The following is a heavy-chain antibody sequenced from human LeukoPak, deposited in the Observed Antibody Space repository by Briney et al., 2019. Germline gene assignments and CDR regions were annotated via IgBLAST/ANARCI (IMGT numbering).Heavy chain of an antibody. V-gene: IGHV3-7*01. CDR1: GFTFSSYW. J-gene: IGHJ6*03. D-gene: IGHD3-10*01. Sequence: GGSLRLSCAASGFTFSSYWMSWVRQAPGKGLEWVANIKQDGSEEYYVDSVKGRFIISRDNAKNSLYLQMNSLRAEDTAVYYCAKGAFRDQVQGYYYMDVWGKGTTVTVSS. CDR3: AKGAFRDQVQGYYYMDV. CDR2: IKQDGSEE.